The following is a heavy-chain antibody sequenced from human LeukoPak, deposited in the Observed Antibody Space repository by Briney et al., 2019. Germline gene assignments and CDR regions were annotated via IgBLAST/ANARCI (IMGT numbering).Heavy chain of an antibody. CDR3: AKDRISSGADFDY. V-gene: IGHV3-23*01. CDR2: ISGSGGST. J-gene: IGHJ4*02. Sequence: GGSLRLSCAASGFTFSSYAMSWVRRAPGKGREWFSAISGSGGSTYYADSVKSRFTISRDNSKNTLYLQMNSLRAEDAAVYYCAKDRISSGADFDYWGQGTLVTVSS. D-gene: IGHD2-15*01. CDR1: GFTFSSYA.